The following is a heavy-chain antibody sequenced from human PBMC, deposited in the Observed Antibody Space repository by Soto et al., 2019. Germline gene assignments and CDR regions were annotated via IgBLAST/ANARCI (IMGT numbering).Heavy chain of an antibody. CDR3: AKYRWGATTVTSIN. V-gene: IGHV3-23*01. J-gene: IGHJ1*01. Sequence: EVQLLESGGDLVEPGGSLRLSCVGSGFTFSSYPMNWVRQAPGKGLEWVSAISGTSDMTYYANSVTGRFTISIDNSKNTLYLQVSSLRVEDTAIYYCAKYRWGATTVTSINWGRGTLVTVSS. D-gene: IGHD4-4*01. CDR2: ISGTSDMT. CDR1: GFTFSSYP.